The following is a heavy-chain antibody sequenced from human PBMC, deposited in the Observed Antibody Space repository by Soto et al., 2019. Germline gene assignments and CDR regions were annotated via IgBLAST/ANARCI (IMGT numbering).Heavy chain of an antibody. CDR1: GGSISSNDYY. V-gene: IGHV4-30-4*01. Sequence: SETLSLTCTVSGGSISSNDYYWSWIRQPPGKGLEYIGYIFYSGSTYYNPSLKTRVIMSVDTSKNQFSLNLSSVSAADTAMYYCARDTDGSGSPYYYYGMDVWGQGTTVTVSS. CDR2: IFYSGST. J-gene: IGHJ6*02. CDR3: ARDTDGSGSPYYYYGMDV. D-gene: IGHD3-10*01.